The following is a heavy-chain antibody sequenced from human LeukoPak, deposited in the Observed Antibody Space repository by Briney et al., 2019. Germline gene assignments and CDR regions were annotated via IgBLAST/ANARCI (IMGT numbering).Heavy chain of an antibody. D-gene: IGHD3-10*01. J-gene: IGHJ6*03. CDR2: INPNSGGT. CDR1: GYTFTGYY. V-gene: IGHV1-2*02. CDR3: ARSPGDYYYYMDV. Sequence: VASVKVSCKASGYTFTGYYMHWVRPAPGQGLEWMGWINPNSGGTNYAQKFQGRVTMTRDTSISTAYMELSRLRSDDTAVYYCARSPGDYYYYMDVWGKGTTVTVSS.